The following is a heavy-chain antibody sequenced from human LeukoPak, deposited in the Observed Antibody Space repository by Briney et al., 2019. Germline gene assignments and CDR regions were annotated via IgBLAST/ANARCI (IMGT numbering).Heavy chain of an antibody. D-gene: IGHD3-22*01. CDR3: ARELNYYDSSGYSRNNWFDP. Sequence: ASVKVSCKASNYNFSSSGISWVRQAPGQGLEWMGIINPSGGSTSYAQKFQGRVTMTRDTSTSTVYMGLSSLRSEDTAVYYCARELNYYDSSGYSRNNWFDPWGQGTLVTVSS. V-gene: IGHV1-46*01. J-gene: IGHJ5*02. CDR1: NYNFSSSG. CDR2: INPSGGST.